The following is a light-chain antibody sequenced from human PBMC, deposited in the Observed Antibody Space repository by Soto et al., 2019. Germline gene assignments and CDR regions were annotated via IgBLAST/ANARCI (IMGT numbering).Light chain of an antibody. Sequence: QSVLTQPASVSGSPGQSITISCTGSSSDVGSSNLVSWYQQHPSKAPKLIIYEGSRRPSGVSGRFSGSMSGNTASLTISGLQAEDEADYYCCSFARSSTSYVFGTGTKVTVL. V-gene: IGLV2-23*01. CDR3: CSFARSSTSYV. CDR2: EGS. J-gene: IGLJ1*01. CDR1: SSDVGSSNL.